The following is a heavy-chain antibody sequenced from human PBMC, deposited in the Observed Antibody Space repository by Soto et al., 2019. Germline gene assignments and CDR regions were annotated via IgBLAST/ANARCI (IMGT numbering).Heavy chain of an antibody. CDR3: AKSATSSGYYARLDY. J-gene: IGHJ4*02. V-gene: IGHV3-9*01. CDR1: GFTFDDYA. CDR2: ISWNSGSI. Sequence: PGGSLRLSCAASGFTFDDYAMHWVRQAPGKGLEWVSGISWNSGSIGYADSVKGRFTISRDNAKNSLYLQMNSLRAEGTALYYCAKSATSSGYYARLDYRGQGALVTVSS. D-gene: IGHD3-22*01.